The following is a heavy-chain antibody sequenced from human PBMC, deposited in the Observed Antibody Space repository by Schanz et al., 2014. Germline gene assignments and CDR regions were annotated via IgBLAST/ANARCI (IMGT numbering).Heavy chain of an antibody. CDR2: ISNDGSNK. J-gene: IGHJ6*02. V-gene: IGHV3-30*18. CDR1: GFTFSSYG. CDR3: AKDSIVVVPAALHYYGMDV. D-gene: IGHD2-2*01. Sequence: QVQLVESGGGVVQPGRSLRLSCAASGFTFSSYGMHWVRQAPGKGLEWVAVISNDGSNKYYADSVKARFTISRDNSKNTLHLQMTSLRAEDTAVYYCAKDSIVVVPAALHYYGMDVWGQGTTVTVSS.